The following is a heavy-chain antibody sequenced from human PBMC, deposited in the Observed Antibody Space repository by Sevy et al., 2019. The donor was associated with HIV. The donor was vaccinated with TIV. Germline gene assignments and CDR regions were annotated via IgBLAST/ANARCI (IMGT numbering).Heavy chain of an antibody. CDR2: ISNDGSNK. CDR3: VRDLDYSGGFEGLWFDP. Sequence: GGFLRLSCAASGFTYSSYPMHWVRQAPGKGLEWMAVISNDGSNKQYADSVKGRFTIARDNSKNTLSLQMNSLRAEDTALYYSVRDLDYSGGFEGLWFDPWGQGTLVTVSS. V-gene: IGHV3-30-3*01. D-gene: IGHD2-15*01. CDR1: GFTYSSYP. J-gene: IGHJ5*02.